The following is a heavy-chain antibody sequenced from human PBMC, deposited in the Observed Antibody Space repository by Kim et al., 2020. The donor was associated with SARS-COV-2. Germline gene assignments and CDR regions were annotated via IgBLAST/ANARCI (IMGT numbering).Heavy chain of an antibody. J-gene: IGHJ4*02. Sequence: STSYAQKFQGRVTMTRDTSTSTVYMELSSLRSEDTAVYYCARALARNPTNWGQGTLVTVSS. V-gene: IGHV1-46*01. CDR2: ST. CDR3: ARALARNPTN. D-gene: IGHD1-1*01.